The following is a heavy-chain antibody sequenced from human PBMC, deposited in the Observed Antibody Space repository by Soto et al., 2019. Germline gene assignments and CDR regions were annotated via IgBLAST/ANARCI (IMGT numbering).Heavy chain of an antibody. CDR1: GFTFSSYG. Sequence: GGSLRLSCAASGFTFSSYGMHWVRQAPGKGLEWVAVIWYDGSNKYYADSVKGRFTISRDNSKNTLYLQMNSLRAEDTAVYYCARELEYPPDYGMDVWGQGTTVTVSS. CDR3: ARELEYPPDYGMDV. D-gene: IGHD2-2*01. V-gene: IGHV3-33*08. CDR2: IWYDGSNK. J-gene: IGHJ6*02.